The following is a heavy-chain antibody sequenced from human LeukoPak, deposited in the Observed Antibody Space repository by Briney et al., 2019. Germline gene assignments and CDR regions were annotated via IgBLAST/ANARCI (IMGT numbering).Heavy chain of an antibody. Sequence: GSLRLSCVASGLTVSRKFMNWVRQAPGKGLEWVSGIYDDGSTFYADSVKGRFSISRDNAQNSLYLQMNSLRAEDTAVYYCALGYCSPTSCYRGDYWGQGALVTVSS. J-gene: IGHJ4*02. V-gene: IGHV3-66*01. CDR2: IYDDGST. CDR3: ALGYCSPTSCYRGDY. D-gene: IGHD2-2*02. CDR1: GLTVSRKF.